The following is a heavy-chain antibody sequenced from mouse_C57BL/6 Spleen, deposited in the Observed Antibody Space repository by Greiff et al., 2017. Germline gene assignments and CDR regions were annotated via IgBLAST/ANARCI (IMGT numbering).Heavy chain of an antibody. CDR3: TRNSGYFYAMDY. CDR2: IDPETGGT. CDR1: GYTFTDYE. Sequence: QVQLQQSGAELVRPGASVTLSCKASGYTFTDYEMHWVKQTPVHGLEWIGAIDPETGGTAYNQKFKGKAILTADKSSSTAYMELRSLTSEDSAVYYCTRNSGYFYAMDYWGQGTSVTVSS. V-gene: IGHV1-15*01. J-gene: IGHJ4*01. D-gene: IGHD3-2*02.